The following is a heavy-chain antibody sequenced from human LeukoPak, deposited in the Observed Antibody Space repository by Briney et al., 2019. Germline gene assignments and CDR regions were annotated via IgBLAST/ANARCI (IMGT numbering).Heavy chain of an antibody. CDR1: GFTFSTYI. D-gene: IGHD6-13*01. J-gene: IGHJ6*03. V-gene: IGHV3-21*01. CDR2: IGTSTSYI. CDR3: AKDATAVPGTVYMDV. Sequence: GGSLRLSSAASGFTFSTYIMNWVGQTPGKGLEWGSSIGTSTSYIYYADSVKGRFTISRDNAKNSLYLEMNSLRAEDTALYYCAKDATAVPGTVYMDVWGKGTTVTIS.